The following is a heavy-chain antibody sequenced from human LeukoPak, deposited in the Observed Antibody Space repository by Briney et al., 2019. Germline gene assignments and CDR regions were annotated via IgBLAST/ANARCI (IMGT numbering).Heavy chain of an antibody. CDR2: ISGSGGST. J-gene: IGHJ4*02. V-gene: IGHV3-23*01. D-gene: IGHD6-13*01. CDR1: GFTFSSYA. Sequence: QPGGSLRLSCAASGFTFSSYAMSWVRQAPGKGLEWVSAISGSGGSTYYADSVKGRFTISRDNSKNTLYLQMNSLRAEDTAVYYCAKDHRAYSSSWYSHWFDYWGQGTLVTVSS. CDR3: AKDHRAYSSSWYSHWFDY.